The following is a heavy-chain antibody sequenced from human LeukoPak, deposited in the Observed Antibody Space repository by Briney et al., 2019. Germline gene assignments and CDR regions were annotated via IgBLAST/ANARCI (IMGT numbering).Heavy chain of an antibody. Sequence: KPSETLSLTCTVSGGSISSSSYYWGWIRQPPGKGLEWIGSIYYSGGTYYNPSLKSRVTISVDTSKNQFSLKLSSVTAADTAVYYCATTVVTPDYFDYWGQGTLVTVSS. J-gene: IGHJ4*02. V-gene: IGHV4-39*07. D-gene: IGHD4-23*01. CDR3: ATTVVTPDYFDY. CDR2: IYYSGGT. CDR1: GGSISSSSYY.